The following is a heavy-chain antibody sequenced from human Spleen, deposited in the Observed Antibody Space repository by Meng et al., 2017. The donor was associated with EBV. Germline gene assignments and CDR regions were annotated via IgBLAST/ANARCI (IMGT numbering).Heavy chain of an antibody. D-gene: IGHD3-16*02. Sequence: QVRMQAAGPGRVGPSGTLSLTCAVSGDSISSRNWWIWVRQPPGKGLEWIGEVYHAGNINYNPSLESRVTISIDKSKNQFSLNLTSVTAADTAVYYCATYRGHYYFDFWGQGTLVTVSS. J-gene: IGHJ4*02. CDR2: VYHAGNI. CDR3: ATYRGHYYFDF. CDR1: GDSISSRNW. V-gene: IGHV4-4*02.